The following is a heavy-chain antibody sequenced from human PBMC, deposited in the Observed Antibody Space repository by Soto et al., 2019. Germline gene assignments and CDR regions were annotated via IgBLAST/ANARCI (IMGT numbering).Heavy chain of an antibody. CDR2: LDYEEGER. CDR3: AAGVTTFDY. CDR1: GTSLSGLP. V-gene: IGHV1-24*01. Sequence: GASVKVSCKVSGTSLSGLPMHWVRQAPGKGLEWMGSLDYEEGERSFAHRFQGRLTVTEDTSTVTAYMELSSLMSEDTAVYYCAAGVTTFDYWGQGTLVTVSS. J-gene: IGHJ4*02. D-gene: IGHD4-17*01.